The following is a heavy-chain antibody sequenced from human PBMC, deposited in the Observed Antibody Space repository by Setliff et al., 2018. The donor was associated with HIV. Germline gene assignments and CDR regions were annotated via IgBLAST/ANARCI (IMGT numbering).Heavy chain of an antibody. CDR2: IYTSGST. V-gene: IGHV4-4*09. CDR3: ARGGSGNSYNGAFDY. CDR1: GASIRGHY. D-gene: IGHD3-10*01. Sequence: SETLSLTCSVSGASIRGHYWSWIRQPPGKGLEWIGYIYTSGSTNYNPSLKSRLTISLDTKNQFSLKLSSVTAADTAVYYCARGGSGNSYNGAFDYWGQGTLVTVSS. J-gene: IGHJ4*02.